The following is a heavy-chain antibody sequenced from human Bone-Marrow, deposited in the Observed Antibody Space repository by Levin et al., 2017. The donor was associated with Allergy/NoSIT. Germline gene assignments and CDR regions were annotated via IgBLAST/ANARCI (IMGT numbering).Heavy chain of an antibody. D-gene: IGHD2-15*01. J-gene: IGHJ2*01. CDR2: IYYSGST. V-gene: IGHV4-39*01. CDR3: ARRYLSAAKNWYFDL. CDR1: GGSISSSSYY. Sequence: PSETLSLTCTVSGGSISSSSYYWGWIRQPPGKGLEWIGSIYYSGSTYYNPSLKSRVTISVDTSKNQFSLKLSSVTAADTAVYYCARRYLSAAKNWYFDLWGRGTLVTVSS.